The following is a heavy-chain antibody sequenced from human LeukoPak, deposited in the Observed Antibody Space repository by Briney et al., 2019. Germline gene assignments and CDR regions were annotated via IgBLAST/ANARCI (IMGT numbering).Heavy chain of an antibody. CDR3: ARGLSGGYSGYGSYYYYMDV. CDR1: GYTFTSYD. CDR2: MNPNSGNT. J-gene: IGHJ6*03. Sequence: APVTVSCKASGYTFTSYDINWVRQATGHGREWMGWMNPNSGNTGYAQKFQGRVTMTRNTSISTAYMELSSLRSEDTAVYYCARGLSGGYSGYGSYYYYMDVWGKGTTVTISS. D-gene: IGHD5-12*01. V-gene: IGHV1-8*01.